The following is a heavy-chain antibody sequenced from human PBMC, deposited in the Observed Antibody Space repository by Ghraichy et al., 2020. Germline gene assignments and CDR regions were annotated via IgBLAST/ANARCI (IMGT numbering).Heavy chain of an antibody. CDR1: GFTFSNYG. V-gene: IGHV3-7*01. CDR3: ARAGYGVPFDY. CDR2: MKQDGSEK. J-gene: IGHJ4*02. D-gene: IGHD4-17*01. Sequence: GGSLRLSCTASGFTFSNYGMNWVRQAPGKGLEWVASMKQDGSEKYYVDSVKGRFTISRDNAKNSLYFQMNSLRAEDTAVYYCARAGYGVPFDYWGQGTLVTVSS.